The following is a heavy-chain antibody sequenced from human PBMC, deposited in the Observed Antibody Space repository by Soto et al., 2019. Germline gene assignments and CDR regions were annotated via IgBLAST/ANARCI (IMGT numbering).Heavy chain of an antibody. CDR3: ARDGSYDAFDI. CDR2: IYYSGST. CDR1: GGSVSSGSYY. Sequence: LSLTCTVSGGSVSSGSYYWSWIRQPPGKGLEWIGYIYYSGSTNYNPSLKSRVTISVDTSKNQFSLKLSSVTAADTAVYYCARDGSYDAFDIWGQGAMVTVS. V-gene: IGHV4-61*01. J-gene: IGHJ3*02. D-gene: IGHD1-26*01.